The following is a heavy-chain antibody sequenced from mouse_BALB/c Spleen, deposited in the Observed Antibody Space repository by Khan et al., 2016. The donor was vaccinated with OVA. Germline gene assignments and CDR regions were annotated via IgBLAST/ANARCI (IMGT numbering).Heavy chain of an antibody. CDR1: GYTFTNYG. CDR2: INTYTGEP. J-gene: IGHJ1*01. CDR3: ARSASYWFFDV. V-gene: IGHV9-3-1*01. Sequence: QIQLVQSGPELKKPGETVKISCKASGYTFTNYGMNWVKQAPGKGLKWMGWINTYTGEPTYADDFKGRFAFSLDTSANTAYLQINNLKNEDTATXCCARSASYWFFDVWGAGTTVTVSS. D-gene: IGHD6-1*01.